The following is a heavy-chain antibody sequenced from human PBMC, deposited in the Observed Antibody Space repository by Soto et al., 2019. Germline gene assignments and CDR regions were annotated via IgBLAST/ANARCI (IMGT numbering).Heavy chain of an antibody. CDR1: GGSISSGDYY. V-gene: IGHV4-30-4*01. CDR3: ARALSAAAPYHFDY. Sequence: SETLSLTCTVSGGSISSGDYYWSWIRQPPGKGLEWIGYIYYSGSTYYNPSLKSRVTISVDTSKNQFSLKLSPVTAADTAVYYWARALSAAAPYHFDYWGQGTLVTVSS. J-gene: IGHJ4*02. CDR2: IYYSGST. D-gene: IGHD2-2*01.